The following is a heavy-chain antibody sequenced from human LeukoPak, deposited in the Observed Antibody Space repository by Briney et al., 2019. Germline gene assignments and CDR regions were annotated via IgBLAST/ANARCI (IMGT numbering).Heavy chain of an antibody. Sequence: GGSLRLSCAASGFTFSSSAMHWDRQAPGKGLEYVSAISGNGGRTYYANSVKGRFTISRDNSKNTVFLQMGSLRTEDMAVYYCARGEPDCAGDCPYWYLDLWGRGTLVTVSS. CDR2: ISGNGGRT. D-gene: IGHD2-21*02. CDR3: ARGEPDCAGDCPYWYLDL. J-gene: IGHJ2*01. CDR1: GFTFSSSA. V-gene: IGHV3-64*01.